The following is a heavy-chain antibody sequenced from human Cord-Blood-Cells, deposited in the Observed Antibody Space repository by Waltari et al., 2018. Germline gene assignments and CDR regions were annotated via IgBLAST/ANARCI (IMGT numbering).Heavy chain of an antibody. J-gene: IGHJ4*02. CDR2: IWYDGSNK. D-gene: IGHD1-20*01. CDR1: GFTFRSYG. Sequence: QVQLVESGGGVVQSGRSLRLSCAASGFTFRSYGMHWVRQAPGKGLEWVAVIWYDGSNKYYADSVKGRFTISRDNSKNTLYLQMNSLRAEDTAVYYCARDRGITQYYFDYWGQGTLVTVSS. V-gene: IGHV3-33*01. CDR3: ARDRGITQYYFDY.